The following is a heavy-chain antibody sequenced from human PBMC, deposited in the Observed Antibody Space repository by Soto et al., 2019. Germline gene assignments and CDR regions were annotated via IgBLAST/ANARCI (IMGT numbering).Heavy chain of an antibody. D-gene: IGHD3-10*01. CDR1: GGSINSSNW. J-gene: IGHJ5*02. V-gene: IGHV4-4*02. CDR2: IYHSGRT. Sequence: QVQLQESGPGLVKPSGTLSLTCAVSGGSINSSNWWTWVRQPPGQGLEWIGEIYHSGRTNYNPSLKSRGTISIVTSQNQFSLKLASVAAADPAVYYCAGYYGSGNYYFGWFHPWGQGTLVTVSS. CDR3: AGYYGSGNYYFGWFHP.